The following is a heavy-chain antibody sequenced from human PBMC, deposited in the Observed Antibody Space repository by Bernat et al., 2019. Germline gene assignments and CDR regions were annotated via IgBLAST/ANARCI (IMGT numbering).Heavy chain of an antibody. J-gene: IGHJ5*02. CDR3: ARGRGTIFGVVSKGNWFDP. CDR2: INHSGST. CDR1: GGSFSGYY. D-gene: IGHD3-3*01. Sequence: QVQLQQWGAGLLKPSETLSLTCAVYGGSFSGYYWSWIRQPPGKGLEWIGEINHSGSTNYNPSLKSRVTISVDTSKNQFSLKLSSVTAADTAVYYCARGRGTIFGVVSKGNWFDPWGQGTLVTVSS. V-gene: IGHV4-34*01.